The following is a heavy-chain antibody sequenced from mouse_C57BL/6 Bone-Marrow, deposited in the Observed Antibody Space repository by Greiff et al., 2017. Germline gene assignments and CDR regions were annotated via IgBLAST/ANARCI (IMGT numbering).Heavy chain of an antibody. D-gene: IGHD1-1*01. Sequence: VQLQESGPGLVQPSQSLSITCTVSGFSLTSYGVHWVRQSPGKGLEWLGVIWSGGSTDYNAAVISRLSISKDNSKSQVFFKMNSLQAEDTAIYYCARNSLVITTVVATLGWYFDVWGTGTTVTVSS. J-gene: IGHJ1*03. CDR2: IWSGGST. CDR1: GFSLTSYG. V-gene: IGHV2-2*01. CDR3: ARNSLVITTVVATLGWYFDV.